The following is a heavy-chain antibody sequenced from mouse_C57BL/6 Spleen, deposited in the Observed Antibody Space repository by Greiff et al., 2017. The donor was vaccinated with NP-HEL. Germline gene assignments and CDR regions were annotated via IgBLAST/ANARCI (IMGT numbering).Heavy chain of an antibody. Sequence: VKLQQPGTELVKPGASVKLSCKASGYTFTSYWMHWVKQRPGQGLEWIGNINPSNGGTNYNEKFKSKATLTVDKSSSTAYMQLSSLTSEDSAVYYCAYGSSYLYAMDYWGQGTSVTVSS. D-gene: IGHD1-1*01. CDR1: GYTFTSYW. J-gene: IGHJ4*01. CDR2: INPSNGGT. CDR3: AYGSSYLYAMDY. V-gene: IGHV1-53*01.